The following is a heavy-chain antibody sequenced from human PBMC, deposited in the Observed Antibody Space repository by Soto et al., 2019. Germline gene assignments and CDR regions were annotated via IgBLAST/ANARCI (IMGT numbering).Heavy chain of an antibody. CDR2: INHSGST. Sequence: SETLSLTCAVYGGSFSGYYWSWIRQPPGKGLEWIGEINHSGSTNYNPSLKSRVTISVDTSKYQFSLKLSSVTAADTAVYYCARGGVRFGEWVDTPNYGMDVWGQGTTVTVSS. J-gene: IGHJ6*02. D-gene: IGHD3-10*01. CDR1: GGSFSGYY. V-gene: IGHV4-34*01. CDR3: ARGGVRFGEWVDTPNYGMDV.